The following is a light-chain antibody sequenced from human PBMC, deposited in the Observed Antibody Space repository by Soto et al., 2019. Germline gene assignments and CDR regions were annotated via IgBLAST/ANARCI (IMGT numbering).Light chain of an antibody. CDR2: DVS. V-gene: IGKV1-5*01. CDR1: QSFSSD. J-gene: IGKJ1*01. Sequence: DIQIPPAPYTLSASVGDRVTITCRASQSFSSDLAWYQQKPGKAPTLLISDVSNLQSGIPSRFSGSGSGTEFPLSISSLQPDDFGTNYCQQKSAFGQRTKVEIK. CDR3: QQKSA.